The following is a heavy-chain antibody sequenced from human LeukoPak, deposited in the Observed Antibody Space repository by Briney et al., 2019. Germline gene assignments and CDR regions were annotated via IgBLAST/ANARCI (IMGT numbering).Heavy chain of an antibody. J-gene: IGHJ4*02. CDR2: ISSSSSTI. CDR3: AKSDGFDY. D-gene: IGHD5-24*01. CDR1: GITFSTYS. V-gene: IGHV3-48*01. Sequence: GGSLRLSCAASGITFSTYSMSWVRQAPGKGLEWVSYISSSSSTIYYADSVKGRFTISRDNAKNSLYLQMNSLRAEDTAMYYCAKSDGFDYWGQGTLVTVSS.